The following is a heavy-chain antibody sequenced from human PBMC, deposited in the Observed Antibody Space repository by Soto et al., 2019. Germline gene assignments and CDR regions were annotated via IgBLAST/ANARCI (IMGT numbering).Heavy chain of an antibody. V-gene: IGHV3-23*01. CDR3: AKDLGYCSGGSCYSGALGYYYYMDV. Sequence: GGSLRLSCAASGFTFSSYAMSWVRQAPGKGLEWVSAISGSGGSTYYADSVKGRFTISRDNSKNTLYLQMNSLRAEDTAVYYCAKDLGYCSGGSCYSGALGYYYYMDVWGKGTTVTVSS. CDR2: ISGSGGST. J-gene: IGHJ6*03. D-gene: IGHD2-15*01. CDR1: GFTFSSYA.